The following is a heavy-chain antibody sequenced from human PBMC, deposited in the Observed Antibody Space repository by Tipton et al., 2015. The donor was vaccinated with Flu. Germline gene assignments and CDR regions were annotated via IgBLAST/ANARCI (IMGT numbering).Heavy chain of an antibody. J-gene: IGHJ4*02. D-gene: IGHD3-10*01. CDR1: GGSISSSSYY. V-gene: IGHV4-39*07. CDR3: ARDAQGSAFDY. Sequence: GSLRLSCTVSGGSISSSSYYWGWIRQPPGKGLEWIGSIYYSGSTYYNPSLKSRVTISVDTSKNQFSLKLSSVTAADTAVYYCARDAQGSAFDYWGQGTLVTVSS. CDR2: IYYSGST.